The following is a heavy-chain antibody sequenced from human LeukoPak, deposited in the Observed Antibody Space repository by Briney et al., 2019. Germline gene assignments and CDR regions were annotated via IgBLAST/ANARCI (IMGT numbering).Heavy chain of an antibody. CDR1: GFTFSYYG. J-gene: IGHJ5*02. Sequence: GGSLRLSCEASGFTFSYYGMHWVRQAPGKGLEWVAVIWSDGSNKYYADSVKGRFTVSRDNSKNIPYLQMNSLRAEDTAVYYCARDGQWPQGWFDPWGQGTLVTVSS. V-gene: IGHV3-33*01. D-gene: IGHD6-19*01. CDR3: ARDGQWPQGWFDP. CDR2: IWSDGSNK.